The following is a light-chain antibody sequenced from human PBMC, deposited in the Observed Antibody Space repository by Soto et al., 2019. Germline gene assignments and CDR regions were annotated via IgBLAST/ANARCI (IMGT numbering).Light chain of an antibody. CDR3: SSFTTTYFYV. CDR1: GSDIGAYNY. CDR2: GVT. Sequence: QSVLTQPASVSGSLGQSITLSCTGSGSDIGAYNYVSWYQQHPGKAPKLLIYGVTHRPSGVSSRFSASKSAYTASLTISGLQAEDEADYYCSSFTTTYFYVFGPGTKLTVL. J-gene: IGLJ1*01. V-gene: IGLV2-14*01.